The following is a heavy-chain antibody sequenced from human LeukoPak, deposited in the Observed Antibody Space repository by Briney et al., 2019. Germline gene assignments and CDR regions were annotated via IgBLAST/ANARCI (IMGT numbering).Heavy chain of an antibody. Sequence: SETLSLTCAVYGGSFSGYYWSWIRQPPGKGLEWVGEINHSGSTNYNPSLKSRVTISVDTSKNQFSLKLSSVTAADTAVYYCARHARMATTICDYYYYYMDVWGKGTTVTVSS. CDR2: INHSGST. J-gene: IGHJ6*03. V-gene: IGHV4-34*01. CDR1: GGSFSGYY. D-gene: IGHD5-24*01. CDR3: ARHARMATTICDYYYYYMDV.